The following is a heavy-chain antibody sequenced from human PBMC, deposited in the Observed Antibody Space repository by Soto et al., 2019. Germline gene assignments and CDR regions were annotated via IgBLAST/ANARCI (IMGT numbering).Heavy chain of an antibody. CDR1: GYTFTSYD. V-gene: IGHV1-8*01. Sequence: QVQLVQSGAEVKKPGASVKVSCKASGYTFTSYDINWVRQATGHGLEGMGWMNPNSGNTGYAQKCQGRVTMTRNTSMSTAYMELSSLRSEDTAVYYCARGINYYDSGDDAFDIWGQGTKVPVSS. CDR2: MNPNSGNT. CDR3: ARGINYYDSGDDAFDI. J-gene: IGHJ3*02. D-gene: IGHD3-10*01.